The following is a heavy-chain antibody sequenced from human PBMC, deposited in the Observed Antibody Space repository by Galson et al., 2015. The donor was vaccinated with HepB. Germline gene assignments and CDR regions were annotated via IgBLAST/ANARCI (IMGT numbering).Heavy chain of an antibody. V-gene: IGHV3-21*01. CDR1: GFTFSTHS. J-gene: IGHJ4*02. D-gene: IGHD6-13*01. CDR3: ARVSLGASSSWYYFDY. Sequence: SLRLSCAASGFTFSTHSISWVRQAPGKGLEWVSSISGSGSYKFYGDSVEGRFTVSRDNAKNSLFLQMNSLRAEDTAIYYCARVSLGASSSWYYFDYWGLGTLVTVSS. CDR2: ISGSGSYK.